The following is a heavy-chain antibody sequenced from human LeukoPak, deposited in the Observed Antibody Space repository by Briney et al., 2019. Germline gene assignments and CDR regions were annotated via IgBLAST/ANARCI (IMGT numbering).Heavy chain of an antibody. Sequence: GGSLRLSCAASGFTFSSYSMNWVRQAPGKGLEWVSAISSDSNYIYYADSMKGRFTISRDNAKNSVYLQMNSLRAEDTAIYYCARDLRAGSYAFDWGQGTLVTVSS. D-gene: IGHD5-18*01. CDR1: GFTFSSYS. CDR3: ARDLRAGSYAFD. CDR2: ISSDSNYI. V-gene: IGHV3-21*01. J-gene: IGHJ4*02.